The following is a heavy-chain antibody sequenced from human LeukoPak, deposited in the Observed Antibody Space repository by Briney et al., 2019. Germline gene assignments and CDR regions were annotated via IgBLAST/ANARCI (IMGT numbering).Heavy chain of an antibody. Sequence: PGGSLRLSCAASGFTFDDYAMHWVRQAPGKGLVWVSRIDSDGSSTNYADSVKGRFTISRDNAKNTLYLQMNSLRAEDTAVYYCALIGLDSSGYYYDYLDHWGQGTLVTVSS. D-gene: IGHD3-22*01. CDR1: GFTFDDYA. J-gene: IGHJ4*02. CDR3: ALIGLDSSGYYYDYLDH. V-gene: IGHV3-74*01. CDR2: IDSDGSST.